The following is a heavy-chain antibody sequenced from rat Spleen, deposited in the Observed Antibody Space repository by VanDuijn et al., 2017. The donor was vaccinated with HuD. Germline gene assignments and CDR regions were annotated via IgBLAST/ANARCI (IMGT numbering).Heavy chain of an antibody. CDR1: GFSLTSYN. Sequence: QVQMKETGPGLVQTTQTLSVTCTVSGFSLTSYNVHWVRQPTGKGLEWMGVIWTGGSTDYNSALKSRLSISRDTSKSQVFLKMNSLQTEDIATYFCSRAPLFNYGLDYWGQGVMVTVSS. V-gene: IGHV2-30*01. J-gene: IGHJ2*01. CDR3: SRAPLFNYGLDY. CDR2: IWTGGST. D-gene: IGHD1-3*01.